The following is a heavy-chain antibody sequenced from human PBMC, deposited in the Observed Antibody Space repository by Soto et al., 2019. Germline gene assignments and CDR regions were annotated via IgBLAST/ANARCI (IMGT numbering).Heavy chain of an antibody. V-gene: IGHV3-66*01. CDR1: GFTVSSNY. CDR2: IYSGGST. Sequence: PGGSLRLSCAASGFTVSSNYMSWVRQAPGKGLEWVSVIYSGGSTYYADSVKGRFATSRDTSRNTLYLQLSSLRVEDTAVYYCARDIPLFSFGYQRGNYFDYWGQGALVTVSS. J-gene: IGHJ4*02. CDR3: ARDIPLFSFGYQRGNYFDY. D-gene: IGHD3-22*01.